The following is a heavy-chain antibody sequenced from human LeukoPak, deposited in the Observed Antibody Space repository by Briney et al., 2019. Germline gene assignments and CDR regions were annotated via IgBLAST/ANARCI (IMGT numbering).Heavy chain of an antibody. CDR3: AREYSRSALAEYFQH. Sequence: ASVKVSCKASGYTFTGYYMHWVRQAPGQGLEWMGWINPNSGGTNYAQKFQGRVTMTRDTSISTAYMELSRLRSDDTAVYYCAREYSRSALAEYFQHWGQGTLVTVSS. CDR2: INPNSGGT. CDR1: GYTFTGYY. J-gene: IGHJ1*01. D-gene: IGHD6-6*01. V-gene: IGHV1-2*02.